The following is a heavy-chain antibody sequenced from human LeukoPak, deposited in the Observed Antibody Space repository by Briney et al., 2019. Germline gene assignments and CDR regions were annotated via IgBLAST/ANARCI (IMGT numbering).Heavy chain of an antibody. J-gene: IGHJ5*02. D-gene: IGHD3-9*01. CDR2: ISGYNGHT. CDR1: GYTFTNYG. CDR3: ARNPRRTSYFELYWFDP. Sequence: ASVKVSCKASGYTFTNYGISWVRQAPGQGLEWMGWISGYNGHTIYAQKVQVRVTMTTDTTTTTAYMELRSLRSDDTAVYYCARNPRRTSYFELYWFDPWGQGTLVTVSS. V-gene: IGHV1-18*01.